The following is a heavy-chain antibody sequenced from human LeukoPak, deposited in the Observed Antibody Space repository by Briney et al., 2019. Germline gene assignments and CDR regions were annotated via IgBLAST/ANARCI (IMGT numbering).Heavy chain of an antibody. Sequence: VASVNVSCKASGYTFTGYYMHWVRQAPGQGLEWMGWINPNSGGTNYAQKFQGRVTMTRDTSISTAYMELSRLRSDDTAVYYCAREVPGSNQIFDYWGQGTLVTVSS. V-gene: IGHV1-2*02. CDR1: GYTFTGYY. CDR3: AREVPGSNQIFDY. D-gene: IGHD4-11*01. CDR2: INPNSGGT. J-gene: IGHJ4*02.